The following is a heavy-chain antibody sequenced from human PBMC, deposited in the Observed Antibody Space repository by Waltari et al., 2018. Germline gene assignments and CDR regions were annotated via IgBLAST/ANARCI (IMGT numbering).Heavy chain of an antibody. J-gene: IGHJ6*03. Sequence: EVQLLESGGGLVQPGGSLRLSCAASGFTFSSYAMSWVRQAPGKGLEWVSAISGSGGSTYYADSVKGRFTISRDNSKNTLYLQMNSLRAEDTAVYYCAKRRGSSDYYYYYMDVWGKGTTVTISS. CDR3: AKRRGSSDYYYYYMDV. D-gene: IGHD6-19*01. V-gene: IGHV3-23*01. CDR2: ISGSGGST. CDR1: GFTFSSYA.